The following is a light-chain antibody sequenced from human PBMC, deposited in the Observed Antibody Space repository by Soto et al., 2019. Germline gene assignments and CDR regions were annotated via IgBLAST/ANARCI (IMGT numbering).Light chain of an antibody. V-gene: IGKV3-20*01. CDR2: GAS. Sequence: EIVLTQSPGTLSLSPGERATLSCRASQSVRSNYLAWYQQRPGQDPRLLIYGASSRASVFPDRVSGSGSGTDFTLTISRLEPEDLAGYYCQQYGTSPRSFGQGTNVEI. J-gene: IGKJ1*01. CDR1: QSVRSNY. CDR3: QQYGTSPRS.